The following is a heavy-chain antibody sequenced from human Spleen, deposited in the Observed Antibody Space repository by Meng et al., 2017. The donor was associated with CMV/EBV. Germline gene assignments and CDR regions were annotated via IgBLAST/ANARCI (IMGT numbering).Heavy chain of an antibody. J-gene: IGHJ5*02. CDR2: IYYSGST. CDR3: ARDSDVVPLFDP. CDR1: GGSISSSSYY. Sequence: QRQLQDLGPGPVKPSETLSLTCTVSGGSISSSSYYWGWICQPPGKGLEWIGSIYYSGSTYYNPSLKSRVTISVDTSKNQFSLKLSSVTAADTAVYYCARDSDVVPLFDPWGQGTLVTVSS. D-gene: IGHD2-2*01. V-gene: IGHV4-39*07.